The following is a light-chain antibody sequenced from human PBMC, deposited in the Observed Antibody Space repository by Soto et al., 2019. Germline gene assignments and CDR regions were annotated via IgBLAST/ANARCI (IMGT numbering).Light chain of an antibody. V-gene: IGKV1-39*01. CDR3: QQSYSSLT. CDR1: QTISSY. Sequence: DIQMTQSPSSLSASVGDRVTITCRASQTISSYLNWYQQKPGKAPNLLISAASSLQSGVPSRFSGSGSGTDFTLTISSLQPEDFATYYCQQSYSSLTFGPGTKVDIK. J-gene: IGKJ3*01. CDR2: AAS.